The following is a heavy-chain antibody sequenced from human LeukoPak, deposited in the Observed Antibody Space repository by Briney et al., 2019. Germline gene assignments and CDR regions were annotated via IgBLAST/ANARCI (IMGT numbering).Heavy chain of an antibody. D-gene: IGHD6-19*01. CDR3: ARDRSSGWYENFDY. J-gene: IGHJ4*02. CDR2: ISAYNGNT. V-gene: IGHV1-18*01. Sequence: ASVKVSCKASGYTFTSYGISWVRQAPGQGLEWMGWISAYNGNTNYAQKLQGRVTMTTDKSTSTAYMELRSLRSDATAVYYCARDRSSGWYENFDYWGQGTLVTVSS. CDR1: GYTFTSYG.